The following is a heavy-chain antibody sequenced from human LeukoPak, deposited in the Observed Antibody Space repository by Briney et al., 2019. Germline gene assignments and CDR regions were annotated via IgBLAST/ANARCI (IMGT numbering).Heavy chain of an antibody. V-gene: IGHV3-33*01. CDR3: ARDNGGSFGDY. D-gene: IGHD1-26*01. CDR2: IWYDGSNK. Sequence: PGGSLRLSCAASGFTFSSYGMPWVRQAPGKGLEWVAVIWYDGSNKYYADSVKGRFTISRDNSKNTLYLQMNSLRAEDTAVYYCARDNGGSFGDYWGQGTLVTVSS. J-gene: IGHJ4*02. CDR1: GFTFSSYG.